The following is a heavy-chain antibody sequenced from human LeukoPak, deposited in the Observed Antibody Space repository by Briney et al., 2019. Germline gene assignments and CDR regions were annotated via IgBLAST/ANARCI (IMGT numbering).Heavy chain of an antibody. CDR3: AELGITMIGGV. CDR2: ISSSGSTI. CDR1: GFTFKNYE. V-gene: IGHV3-48*03. Sequence: PGGSLRLSCTTSGFTFKNYEMTWVRQAPGKGLEWVSYISSSGSTIYYADSVKGRFTISRDNANNSLYLQMNSLRAEDTAVYYCAELGITMIGGVWGKGTTVTISS. D-gene: IGHD3-10*02. J-gene: IGHJ6*04.